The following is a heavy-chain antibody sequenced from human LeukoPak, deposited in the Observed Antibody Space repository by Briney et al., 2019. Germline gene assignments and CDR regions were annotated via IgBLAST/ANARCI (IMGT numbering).Heavy chain of an antibody. Sequence: SQTLSLTCAISGDSVSSDRAAWNWIRQSPSRGLEWLGRTYYGSKWFDEYAVSVKSRITIKPDTSRNQFSLHLNSVTPEDTAVYFCARTTVYDGSKYYGLDVWGQGTTVTVSS. V-gene: IGHV6-1*01. CDR1: GDSVSSDRAA. CDR2: TYYGSKWFD. J-gene: IGHJ6*02. D-gene: IGHD5/OR15-5a*01. CDR3: ARTTVYDGSKYYGLDV.